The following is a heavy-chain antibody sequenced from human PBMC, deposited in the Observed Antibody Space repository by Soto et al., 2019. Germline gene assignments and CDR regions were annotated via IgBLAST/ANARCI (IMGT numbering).Heavy chain of an antibody. CDR3: AKDHGDFDWLLSYYFDY. Sequence: VQLVESGGAWVKPGGSLRLSCAASGFTFSSYGMHWVRQAPGKGLEWVAVISYDGSNKYYADSVKGRFTISRDNSKNTLYLQMNSLRAEDTAVYYCAKDHGDFDWLLSYYFDYWGQGTLVTVSS. D-gene: IGHD3-9*01. V-gene: IGHV3-30*18. CDR1: GFTFSSYG. CDR2: ISYDGSNK. J-gene: IGHJ4*02.